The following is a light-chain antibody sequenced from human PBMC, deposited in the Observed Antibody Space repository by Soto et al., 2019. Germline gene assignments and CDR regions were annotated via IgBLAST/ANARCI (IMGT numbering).Light chain of an antibody. CDR2: GAS. J-gene: IGKJ4*01. Sequence: EIVLPKSPGTLSLSPGERATLSCRASQSVSFTYLAWYQQKPGQAPRLLIYGASSRATGIPDRFSGSGSGTDFTLTISRLEPEEFAVYYCQQYGSSPLTVGRGTKVDIK. CDR1: QSVSFTY. V-gene: IGKV3-20*01. CDR3: QQYGSSPLT.